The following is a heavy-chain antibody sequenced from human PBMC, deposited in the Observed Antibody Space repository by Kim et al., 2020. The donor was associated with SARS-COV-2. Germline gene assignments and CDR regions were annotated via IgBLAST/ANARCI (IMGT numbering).Heavy chain of an antibody. D-gene: IGHD2-8*02. CDR3: ARVAPLVHLRGGLGV. CDR2: INAGNGNT. Sequence: ASVKVSCKASGYTFTSYAMHWVRQAPGQRLEWMGWINAGNGNTKYSQKFQGRVTITRETSASTAYMELSSLRSEDTAVYYCARVAPLVHLRGGLGVWGQGTTVTVSS. V-gene: IGHV1-3*01. CDR1: GYTFTSYA. J-gene: IGHJ6*02.